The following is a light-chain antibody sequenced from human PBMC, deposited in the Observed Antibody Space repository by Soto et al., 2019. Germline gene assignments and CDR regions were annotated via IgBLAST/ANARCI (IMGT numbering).Light chain of an antibody. Sequence: QLVLTQSPSASASLGASVKLTCTLSSGHSSYAIAWHQQQPEKGPRYLMTLNSAGSHNKGDGIPDRFSGSSSGAERYLTISSLQSEDEADYYCQTWGTGIVLFGGGTKLTVL. V-gene: IGLV4-69*01. CDR2: LNSAGSH. J-gene: IGLJ2*01. CDR3: QTWGTGIVL. CDR1: SGHSSYA.